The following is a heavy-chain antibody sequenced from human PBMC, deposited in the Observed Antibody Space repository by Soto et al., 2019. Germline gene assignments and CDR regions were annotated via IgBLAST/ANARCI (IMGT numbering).Heavy chain of an antibody. CDR3: GSVFDY. CDR1: GFTFTHYW. J-gene: IGHJ4*02. V-gene: IGHV3-74*01. CDR2: VDIVGSGT. Sequence: PGGSLRLSCAASGFTFTHYWLHWVRQVPGKGLEWVSRVDIVGSGTSYADSVKGRFTISRDNSQNTLYLQMNSLRAEDTAVYYCGSVFDYWGQGILVTGSP.